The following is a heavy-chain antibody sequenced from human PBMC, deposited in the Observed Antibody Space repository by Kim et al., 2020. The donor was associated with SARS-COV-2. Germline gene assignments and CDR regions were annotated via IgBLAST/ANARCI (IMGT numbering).Heavy chain of an antibody. J-gene: IGHJ5*02. V-gene: IGHV4-39*01. CDR1: GGSISSSSYY. CDR2: IYYSGST. CDR3: AMTLAAAGTGDWFDP. D-gene: IGHD6-13*01. Sequence: SETLSLTCTVSGGSISSSSYYWGWIRQPPGKGLEWIGSIYYSGSTYYNPSLKSRVTISVDTSKNQFSLKLSSVTAADTAVYYCAMTLAAAGTGDWFDPWGQGTLVTVSS.